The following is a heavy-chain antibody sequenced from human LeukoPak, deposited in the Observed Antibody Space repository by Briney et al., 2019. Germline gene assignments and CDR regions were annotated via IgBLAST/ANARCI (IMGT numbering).Heavy chain of an antibody. CDR2: ITSSGSSM. Sequence: PGGSLRLSCAGSGFTFSGYSLNWVCQAPGKGLEWVSSITSSGSSMYYADSVKGRFTISRDNAESSVYLQMNSLRVDDTGLYYCTRDIDDVLTGDDAFDVWGQGTVVTVSS. CDR3: TRDIDDVLTGDDAFDV. CDR1: GFTFSGYS. D-gene: IGHD3-9*01. V-gene: IGHV3-21*03. J-gene: IGHJ3*01.